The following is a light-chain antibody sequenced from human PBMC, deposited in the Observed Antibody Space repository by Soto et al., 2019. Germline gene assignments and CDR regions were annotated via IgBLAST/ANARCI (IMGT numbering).Light chain of an antibody. Sequence: DIQMTQSPSSLSASVGDRVTITCRASQSLSSYLNWYQQNPRKAPKLLIYAASSLQSGVPSRFGCSGSATDFALTISSLQPEDLAAYYCQQSYSTPMYTCGQGTKLEIK. J-gene: IGKJ2*01. CDR2: AAS. CDR3: QQSYSTPMYT. V-gene: IGKV1-39*01. CDR1: QSLSSY.